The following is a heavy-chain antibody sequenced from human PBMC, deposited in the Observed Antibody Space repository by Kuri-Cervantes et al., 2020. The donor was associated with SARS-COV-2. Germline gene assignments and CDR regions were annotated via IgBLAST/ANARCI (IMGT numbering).Heavy chain of an antibody. D-gene: IGHD3-3*01. CDR1: GFTLSDYY. CDR3: AKVCLEWLPIGPFDY. J-gene: IGHJ4*02. Sequence: GESLKISCAASGFTLSDYYMSWIRQAPGKGLEWVSYISGSGGSTYYADSVKGRFTISRDNSKNTLYLQMNSLRAEDTAVYYCAKVCLEWLPIGPFDYWGQGTLVTVSS. V-gene: IGHV3-23*01. CDR2: ISGSGGST.